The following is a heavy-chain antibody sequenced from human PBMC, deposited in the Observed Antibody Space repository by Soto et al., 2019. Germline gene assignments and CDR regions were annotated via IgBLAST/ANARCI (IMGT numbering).Heavy chain of an antibody. Sequence: GGSLRLSCAASGFTFSSYAMTWVRQAPGKGLEWVSAISGSGGNTYYADSVKGRFTISRDNSKNTLYLQMNSLRAEDTAVYYCAKTWIQLWLRYGMDVWGQGTTVTVSS. J-gene: IGHJ6*02. CDR1: GFTFSSYA. V-gene: IGHV3-23*01. CDR2: ISGSGGNT. CDR3: AKTWIQLWLRYGMDV. D-gene: IGHD5-18*01.